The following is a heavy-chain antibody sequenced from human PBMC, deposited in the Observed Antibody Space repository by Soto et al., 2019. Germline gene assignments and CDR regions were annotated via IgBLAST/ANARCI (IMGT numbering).Heavy chain of an antibody. V-gene: IGHV4-34*01. CDR1: GGSFSGYY. D-gene: IGHD2-15*01. J-gene: IGHJ5*02. CDR3: ARDLVADAATPPYWFDP. CDR2: INHSGST. Sequence: QVQLQQWGAGLLKPSETLSLTCAVYGGSFSGYYWSWIRQPPGKGLEWIGEINHSGSTNYNPSLKSRATISVATSYTLFSLQPSSLPAPGAAVYSCARDLVADAATPPYWFDPWGQGTLVTVSS.